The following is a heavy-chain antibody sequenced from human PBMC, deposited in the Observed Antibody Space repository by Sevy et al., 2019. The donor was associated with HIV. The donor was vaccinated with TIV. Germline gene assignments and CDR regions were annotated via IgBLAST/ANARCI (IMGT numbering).Heavy chain of an antibody. D-gene: IGHD2-8*01. V-gene: IGHV3-23*01. CDR3: AREGCTKPHDY. Sequence: GSLRLSCAASGFTFSKYSMSWIRQTPGKGLVWVSTFSFGCGKINYADSVKGRFTISRDDSRNTFYLQMNSLRAEDTAIYYCAREGCTKPHDYWGQGTVVTVSS. J-gene: IGHJ4*02. CDR2: FSFGCGKI. CDR1: GFTFSKYS.